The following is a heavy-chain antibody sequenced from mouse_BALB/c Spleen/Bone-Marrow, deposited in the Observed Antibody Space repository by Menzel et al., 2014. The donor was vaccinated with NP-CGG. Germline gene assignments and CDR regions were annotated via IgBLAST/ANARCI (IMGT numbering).Heavy chain of an antibody. V-gene: IGHV7-3*02. Sequence: EVQLVESGGGLVQPGGPLRLSCTTSGFTFTDYYMSWVRQPPGKALEWLAFIRNKAYGYTTEYSASVRGWFTISRDNSQSILYLQMNTLRAEDSATYYCARFPMDYWGQGTSITVSS. CDR1: GFTFTDYY. J-gene: IGHJ4*01. CDR3: ARFPMDY. CDR2: IRNKAYGYTT.